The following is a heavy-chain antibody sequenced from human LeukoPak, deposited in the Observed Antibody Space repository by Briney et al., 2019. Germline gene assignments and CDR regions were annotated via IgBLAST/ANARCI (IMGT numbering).Heavy chain of an antibody. Sequence: SETLSLTCTVSGGSISSYYWSWIRQPPGKGLEWIGYIYYSGSTNYNPSLKSRVTISVDTSKNQFSLKLSSVTAADTAVYYCARGVETYYDILIANRYFDYWGQGTLVTVSS. D-gene: IGHD3-9*01. J-gene: IGHJ4*02. CDR2: IYYSGST. CDR1: GGSISSYY. V-gene: IGHV4-59*01. CDR3: ARGVETYYDILIANRYFDY.